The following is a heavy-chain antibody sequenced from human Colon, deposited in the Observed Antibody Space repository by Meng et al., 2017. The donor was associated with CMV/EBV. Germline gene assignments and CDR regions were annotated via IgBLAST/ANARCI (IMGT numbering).Heavy chain of an antibody. Sequence: LSCAASGFTFSSYAMHWVRQAPGKGLEWVAVISYDGSNKYYADSVKGRFTISRDNSKNTLYLQMNSLRAEDTAVYYCARDRQLVPFDYWGQGTLVTVSS. J-gene: IGHJ4*02. D-gene: IGHD6-13*01. CDR2: ISYDGSNK. V-gene: IGHV3-30-3*01. CDR3: ARDRQLVPFDY. CDR1: GFTFSSYA.